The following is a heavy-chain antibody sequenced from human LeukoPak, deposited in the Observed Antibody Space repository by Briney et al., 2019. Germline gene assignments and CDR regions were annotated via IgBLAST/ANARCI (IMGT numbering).Heavy chain of an antibody. Sequence: GGSLRLSCAASGFSFSGSAMHWVRQASGKGLEWVGQIRSKANSYATVYAASVNGRFTISRDDSKNTAYLQMNSLKTEDTVVYYCTTDPPYDGSDYPGDYWGQGTLVTVSS. V-gene: IGHV3-73*01. CDR1: GFSFSGSA. J-gene: IGHJ4*02. CDR3: TTDPPYDGSDYPGDY. CDR2: IRSKANSYAT. D-gene: IGHD3-22*01.